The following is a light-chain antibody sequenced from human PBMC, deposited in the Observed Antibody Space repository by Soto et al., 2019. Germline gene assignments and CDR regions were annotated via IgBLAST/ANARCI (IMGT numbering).Light chain of an antibody. CDR3: QQYDGAPRT. CDR1: QSVTTSQ. J-gene: IGKJ1*01. V-gene: IGKV3-20*01. CDR2: DTS. Sequence: EIVLPQSPATLPLSPGERATLSCRGCQSVTTSQLAWYQQKPCQAPRLLIYDTSSRATGIADRFSGSGSGTDFTLTISRLEPEDFAVYYCQQYDGAPRTFGQGTKVDIK.